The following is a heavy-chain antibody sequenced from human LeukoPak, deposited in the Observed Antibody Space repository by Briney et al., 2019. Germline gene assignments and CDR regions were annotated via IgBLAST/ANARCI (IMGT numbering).Heavy chain of an antibody. CDR2: INHSGST. Sequence: SETLSLTCAVYGGSFSGYYWSWIRQPPGKGLEWIGEINHSGSTNYNPSLKSRVTISVDTSKNQFSLKLSSVTAAGTAVYYCARADLRSWGQGTLVTVSS. CDR3: ARADLRS. J-gene: IGHJ5*02. D-gene: IGHD3-3*01. V-gene: IGHV4-34*01. CDR1: GGSFSGYY.